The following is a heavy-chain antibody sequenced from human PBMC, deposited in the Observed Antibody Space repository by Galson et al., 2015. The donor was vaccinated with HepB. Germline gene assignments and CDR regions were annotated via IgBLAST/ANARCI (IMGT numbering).Heavy chain of an antibody. D-gene: IGHD6-6*01. CDR3: ARGAFSSSAASLAD. CDR1: GSTISNYW. Sequence: SLRLSCAGFGSTISNYWMHWVRQAPGKGLVWVSRINSDGKATNYADSVKGRFTISRDNAKNTLYLQMNSLRVEDTAIYYCARGAFSSSAASLADRGQGTLVAVSS. CDR2: INSDGKAT. V-gene: IGHV3-74*01. J-gene: IGHJ4*02.